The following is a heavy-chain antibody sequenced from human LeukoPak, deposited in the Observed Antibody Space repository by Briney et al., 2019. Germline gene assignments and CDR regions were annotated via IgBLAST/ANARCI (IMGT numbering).Heavy chain of an antibody. CDR3: TKDQKRQGITTFGVVTSFDY. J-gene: IGHJ4*02. CDR2: ISGSGGST. Sequence: GGSLRLSCAASGFTFSSYAMSWVRQAPGKGLEWVSAISGSGGSTYYADSVKGRFTISRDNSKNTLYLQMNSLRAEDTAVYYCTKDQKRQGITTFGVVTSFDYWGQGTLVTVSS. D-gene: IGHD3-3*01. CDR1: GFTFSSYA. V-gene: IGHV3-23*01.